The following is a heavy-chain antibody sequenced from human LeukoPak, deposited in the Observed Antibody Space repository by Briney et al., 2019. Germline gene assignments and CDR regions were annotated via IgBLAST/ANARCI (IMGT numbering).Heavy chain of an antibody. CDR3: ARSHSSGWYCDAFDI. CDR2: IYYSGST. V-gene: IGHV4-59*01. CDR1: GGSISSYY. D-gene: IGHD6-19*01. J-gene: IGHJ3*02. Sequence: ETLSLTCTVSGGSISSYYWSWIRQPPGKGLEWIGYIYYSGSTNYNPSLKSRVTISVDTSKNQFSLKLSSVTAADTAVYYCARSHSSGWYCDAFDIWGLGTMVTVSS.